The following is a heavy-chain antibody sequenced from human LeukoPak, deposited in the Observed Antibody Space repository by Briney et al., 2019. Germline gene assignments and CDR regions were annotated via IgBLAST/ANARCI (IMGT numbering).Heavy chain of an antibody. CDR3: ARGSSGAGIDY. Sequence: SETLSLTCTASGDSISSNSYYWGWIRQPPGKGLEWIGSIYYSGSTYYNSSLKSRVTISVDTSKNQFSLKLSSVTAADTAVYYCARGSSGAGIDYWGQGTLVTVSS. CDR2: IYYSGST. D-gene: IGHD6-13*01. CDR1: GDSISSNSYY. V-gene: IGHV4-39*01. J-gene: IGHJ4*02.